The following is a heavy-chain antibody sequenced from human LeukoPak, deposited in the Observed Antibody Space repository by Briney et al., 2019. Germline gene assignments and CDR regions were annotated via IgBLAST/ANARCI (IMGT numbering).Heavy chain of an antibody. Sequence: GRSLRLSCAASGFTFSSYGMHWVRQAPGKGLEWVAVISYDGSNKYYADSVKGRFTISRDNSKNTLYLQMNSLRAEDTAVYYCAKDIVGATTRSYYFDYWGQGTLVTVSS. CDR1: GFTFSSYG. D-gene: IGHD1-26*01. V-gene: IGHV3-30*18. CDR3: AKDIVGATTRSYYFDY. CDR2: ISYDGSNK. J-gene: IGHJ4*02.